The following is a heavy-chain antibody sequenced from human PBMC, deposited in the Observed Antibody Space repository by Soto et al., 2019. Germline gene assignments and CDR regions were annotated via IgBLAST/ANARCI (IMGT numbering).Heavy chain of an antibody. V-gene: IGHV4-61*01. CDR2: IYYSGST. J-gene: IGHJ6*02. Sequence: PSETLSLTCTVSGGSVSSGSYYWSWIRQPPGKGLEWIGYIYYSGSTNYNPSLKSRVTISVDTSKNQFSLKLSSVTAADTAVYYCARRGEPRYYYYGMDVWGQGTTVTVSS. D-gene: IGHD1-26*01. CDR3: ARRGEPRYYYYGMDV. CDR1: GGSVSSGSYY.